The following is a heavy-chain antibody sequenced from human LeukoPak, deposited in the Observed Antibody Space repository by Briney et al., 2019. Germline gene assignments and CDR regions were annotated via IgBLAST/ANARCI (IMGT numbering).Heavy chain of an antibody. D-gene: IGHD3-22*01. V-gene: IGHV3-53*01. J-gene: IGHJ3*02. CDR3: ARGSNYYDSSGRAKDAFDI. CDR1: GFTVSSNY. CDR2: IYSGGST. Sequence: GGSLRLSCAASGFTVSSNYMSWVRQAPGKGLEWVSVIYSGGSTYYADSVKGRFTISRDNSKNTLYLQMNSLRAEDTAVYYCARGSNYYDSSGRAKDAFDIWGQGTMVTVSS.